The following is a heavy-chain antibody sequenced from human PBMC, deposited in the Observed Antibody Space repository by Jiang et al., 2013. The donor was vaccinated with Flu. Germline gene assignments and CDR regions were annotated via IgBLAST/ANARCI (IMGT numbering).Heavy chain of an antibody. V-gene: IGHV1-2*02. CDR2: INPNSGGT. Sequence: KASGYTFTSYYMHWVRQAPGQGLEWMGWINPNSGGTNYAQKFQGRVTMTRDTSISTAYMELSRLRSDDTAVYYCARGPAVTTDLFDYWGQGTLVTVSS. J-gene: IGHJ4*02. D-gene: IGHD4-17*01. CDR1: GYTFTSYY. CDR3: ARGPAVTTDLFDY.